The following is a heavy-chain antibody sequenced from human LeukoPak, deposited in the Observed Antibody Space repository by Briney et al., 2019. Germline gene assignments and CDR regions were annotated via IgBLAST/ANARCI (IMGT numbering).Heavy chain of an antibody. Sequence: PGGSLRLSCAVSGFTFSSYAMSWVRHAPGQGLEWVSAISGSGGSTYYADSVKGRFTISRDNSKNTLYLQMNSLRAEDTAVYYCAKDRGQLLSNWFDPWGQGTLVTVSS. D-gene: IGHD2-2*01. CDR2: ISGSGGST. J-gene: IGHJ5*02. CDR3: AKDRGQLLSNWFDP. CDR1: GFTFSSYA. V-gene: IGHV3-23*01.